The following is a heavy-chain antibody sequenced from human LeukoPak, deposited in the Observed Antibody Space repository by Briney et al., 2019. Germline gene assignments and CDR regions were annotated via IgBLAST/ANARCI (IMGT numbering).Heavy chain of an antibody. Sequence: SVKVTCKASGGTFSNYAISWVRQAPGQGLEWMGGIIPIFGTANYAQKFRGRVTITADKSTRTAYMELSSLRSEDTAVYYCARDLAYSSSSGDYWGQGTLVTVSS. J-gene: IGHJ4*02. CDR1: GGTFSNYA. V-gene: IGHV1-69*06. CDR3: ARDLAYSSSSGDY. CDR2: IIPIFGTA. D-gene: IGHD6-6*01.